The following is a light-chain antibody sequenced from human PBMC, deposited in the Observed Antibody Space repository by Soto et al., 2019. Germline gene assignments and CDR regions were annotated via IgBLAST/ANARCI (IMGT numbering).Light chain of an antibody. V-gene: IGKV2-28*01. Sequence: DIVMTQSPLSLPVTPGEPASLSCRSRQSLLHNNGSNYLSWYLQKPGQSPQVLIYLGSNRASGVPDRFSGSGSGTDFTLKISRVEAEDVGVYYCMQALQTSYTFGQGTKLEIK. J-gene: IGKJ2*01. CDR3: MQALQTSYT. CDR1: QSLLHNNGSNY. CDR2: LGS.